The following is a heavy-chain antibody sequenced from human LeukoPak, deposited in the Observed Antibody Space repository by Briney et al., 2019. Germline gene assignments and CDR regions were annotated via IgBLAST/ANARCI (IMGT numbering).Heavy chain of an antibody. CDR2: ISSSSSYI. Sequence: GGSLRRFCAASGFNFSRYSMNLVRQGLGKGLVWVSSISSSSSYIYLADSVKGRFTISRDNAKNSLYLQMNSLKAEDTAVYYCARDPEWEPRPKVDYWGQGTLVTVSS. CDR1: GFNFSRYS. CDR3: ARDPEWEPRPKVDY. J-gene: IGHJ4*02. D-gene: IGHD1-26*01. V-gene: IGHV3-21*01.